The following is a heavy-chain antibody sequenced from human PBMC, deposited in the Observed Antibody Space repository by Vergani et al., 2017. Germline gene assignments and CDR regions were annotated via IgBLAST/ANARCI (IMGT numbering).Heavy chain of an antibody. Sequence: QVQLVQSGAEVKKPGASVKVSCKASGYTFTSYYMHWVRQAPGQGLEWMGWINPNSGGTNYAQKFQGRVTMTRDTSISTAYMELSRLRSDDTAVYYCARDGRRSWYSSWFDPWGQGTLVTVSS. D-gene: IGHD6-13*01. CDR1: GYTFTSYY. CDR2: INPNSGGT. J-gene: IGHJ5*02. V-gene: IGHV1-2*02. CDR3: ARDGRRSWYSSWFDP.